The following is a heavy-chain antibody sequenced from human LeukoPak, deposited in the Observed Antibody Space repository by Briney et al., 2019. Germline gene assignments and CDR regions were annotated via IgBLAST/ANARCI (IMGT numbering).Heavy chain of an antibody. V-gene: IGHV3-30*18. Sequence: GGSLRLSCAASGFSSTNYGMHWVRQAPGKGLQWVADISYDGSNKYYADSVTGRFSISRDNSKNTLYLQMNSLRAEDTAVYYCAKDWGFQFASGSYCEYWGRGTLVTVSS. J-gene: IGHJ4*02. CDR1: GFSSTNYG. CDR2: ISYDGSNK. D-gene: IGHD3-10*01. CDR3: AKDWGFQFASGSYCEY.